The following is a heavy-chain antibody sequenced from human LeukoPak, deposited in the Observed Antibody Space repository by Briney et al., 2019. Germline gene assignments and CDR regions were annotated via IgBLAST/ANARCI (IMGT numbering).Heavy chain of an antibody. CDR2: ISSSSYM. CDR1: GFTFSSYS. D-gene: IGHD3-22*01. V-gene: IGHV3-21*01. Sequence: GGSLRLSCAASGFTFSSYSMNWVRQAPGKGLEWVSSISSSSYMYYADSVKGRFTISRDNAKNSLYLQMNSLRAEDTAVYYCAGERYYYDSSGSIDGVGFDYWGQGTLVTVSS. CDR3: AGERYYYDSSGSIDGVGFDY. J-gene: IGHJ4*02.